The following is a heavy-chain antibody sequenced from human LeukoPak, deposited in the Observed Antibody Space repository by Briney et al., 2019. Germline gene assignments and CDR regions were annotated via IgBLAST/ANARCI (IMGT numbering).Heavy chain of an antibody. CDR2: INWSGGST. V-gene: IGHV3-20*04. J-gene: IGHJ6*03. D-gene: IGHD1-7*01. CDR1: GFTVSSNY. Sequence: QPGGSLRLSCAASGFTVSSNYMNWVRQAPGKGLEWVSGINWSGGSTGYADPLRGRFTISRDNAKNSLYLQMNSLRAEDTAVYYCATETGTIATAATLNYYYYYMDVWGKGTTVTVSS. CDR3: ATETGTIATAATLNYYYYYMDV.